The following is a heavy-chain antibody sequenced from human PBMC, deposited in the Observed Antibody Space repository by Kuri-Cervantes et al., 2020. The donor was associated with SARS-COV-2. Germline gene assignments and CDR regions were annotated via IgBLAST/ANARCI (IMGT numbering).Heavy chain of an antibody. CDR1: GYTFTGYF. Sequence: ASVKVSCKASGYTFTGYFMHWVRQAPGQGLEWMGGFDPEDGETIYAQKFQGRVTMTEDTSTDTAYMELSSLRYEDTAVYYCARVWRTSYYDILTGTNRTYYYYMDVWGKGTTVTVSS. J-gene: IGHJ6*03. CDR2: FDPEDGET. D-gene: IGHD3-9*01. CDR3: ARVWRTSYYDILTGTNRTYYYYMDV. V-gene: IGHV1-24*01.